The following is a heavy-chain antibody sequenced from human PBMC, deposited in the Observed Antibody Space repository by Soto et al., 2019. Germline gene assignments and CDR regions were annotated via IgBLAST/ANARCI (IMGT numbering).Heavy chain of an antibody. J-gene: IGHJ4*02. Sequence: GGSLRLSCTASGFTFGDYAMSWFRQAPGKGLEWVGFIRSKAYGGTTEYAASVKGRFTISRDDSKSIAYLQMNSLKTEDTAVYYCTRARYDILTGYYIFDYWGQGTLVTVSS. V-gene: IGHV3-49*03. CDR3: TRARYDILTGYYIFDY. D-gene: IGHD3-9*01. CDR1: GFTFGDYA. CDR2: IRSKAYGGTT.